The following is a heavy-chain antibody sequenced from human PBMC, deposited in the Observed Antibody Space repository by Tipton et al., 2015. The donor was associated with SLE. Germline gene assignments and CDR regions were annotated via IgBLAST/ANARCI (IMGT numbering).Heavy chain of an antibody. V-gene: IGHV3-23*03. J-gene: IGHJ5*02. D-gene: IGHD6-13*01. CDR1: GFTFSNYA. CDR2: VYGSGIT. CDR3: AKDGSSSLPSTGCDL. Sequence: SLRLSCAASGFTFSNYAMNWVRQAPGQGLEWVSLVYGSGITYYADSVRGRFTVSRDNSRDTLSLQMNSLRPEDTAVYFCAKDGSSSLPSTGCDLWGQGTLVTGSS.